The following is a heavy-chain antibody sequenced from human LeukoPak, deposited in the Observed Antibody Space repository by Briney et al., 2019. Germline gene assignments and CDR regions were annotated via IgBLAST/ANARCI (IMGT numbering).Heavy chain of an antibody. Sequence: GSLRRYAAAAAFSFCTYAMTWVRPGPGIGLECVSGISGSGDRTYYADSVKGRFTISRDNSKNTLYLQMNSLRAEDTALYYCAKDRSLVPAALNYWGQGTLVIVSS. CDR2: ISGSGDRT. CDR3: AKDRSLVPAALNY. V-gene: IGHV3-23*01. J-gene: IGHJ4*02. D-gene: IGHD2-2*01. CDR1: AFSFCTYA.